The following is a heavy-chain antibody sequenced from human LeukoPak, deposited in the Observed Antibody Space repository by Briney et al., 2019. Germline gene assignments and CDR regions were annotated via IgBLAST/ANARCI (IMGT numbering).Heavy chain of an antibody. CDR2: ISYDGSNK. Sequence: GGSLRLSCAASGFTFSSYAMHWVRQAPGKGLEWVAVISYDGSNKYYADSVKGRFTISRDNSKNTLYLQMNSLRAEDTAAYYCAREIRITIFGVITYYYYYYMDVWGKGTTVTVSS. J-gene: IGHJ6*03. V-gene: IGHV3-30*04. D-gene: IGHD3-3*01. CDR1: GFTFSSYA. CDR3: AREIRITIFGVITYYYYYYMDV.